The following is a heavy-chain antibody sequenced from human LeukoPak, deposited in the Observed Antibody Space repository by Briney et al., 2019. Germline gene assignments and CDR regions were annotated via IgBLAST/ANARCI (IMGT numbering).Heavy chain of an antibody. Sequence: SETLSLTCTVSGGSISRSSYYWGWIRQPPGKGLEWIASIYYSGTTYYNPSLKSRVTISADTSKNQFSLKLSSVTAADTAVYFCTSRGWIVGLVDYWGQGTLVTVSS. CDR1: GGSISRSSYY. CDR2: IYYSGTT. D-gene: IGHD3-22*01. V-gene: IGHV4-39*01. CDR3: TSRGWIVGLVDY. J-gene: IGHJ4*02.